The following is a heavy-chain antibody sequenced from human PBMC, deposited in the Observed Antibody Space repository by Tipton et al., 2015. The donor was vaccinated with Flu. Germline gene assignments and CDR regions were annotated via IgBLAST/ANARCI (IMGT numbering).Heavy chain of an antibody. Sequence: TLSLTCTVSGGSISSGGYYWSWIRQHPGKGLEWIGYIYYSGSTYYNPSLKSRVTISVDTSKNQFSLKLSSVTAADTAVYYCARGAVDYGDSLYPCTCFDYWGQGTLVTVSS. CDR3: ARGAVDYGDSLYPCTCFDY. CDR1: GGSISSGGYY. J-gene: IGHJ4*02. CDR2: IYYSGST. V-gene: IGHV4-31*03. D-gene: IGHD4-17*01.